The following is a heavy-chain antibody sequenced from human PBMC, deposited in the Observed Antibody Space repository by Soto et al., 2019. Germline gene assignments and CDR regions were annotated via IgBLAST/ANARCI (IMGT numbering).Heavy chain of an antibody. CDR1: GGTFSSYT. CDR2: IIPILGIA. D-gene: IGHD6-13*01. J-gene: IGHJ6*03. V-gene: IGHV1-69*02. CDR3: ARGSPGIAAAGTNLVPANYYYYYMDV. Sequence: ASVKVSCKASGGTFSSYTISWVRQAPGQGLEWMGRIIPILGIANYAQKFQGRVTITADKSTSTAYMELSSLRSEDTAVYYCARGSPGIAAAGTNLVPANYYYYYMDVWGKGTTVTVSS.